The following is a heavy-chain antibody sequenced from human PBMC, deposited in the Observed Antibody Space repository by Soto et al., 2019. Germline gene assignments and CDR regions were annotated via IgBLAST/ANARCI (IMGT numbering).Heavy chain of an antibody. CDR1: GYTFTSYD. CDR2: MNPNSGNT. D-gene: IGHD6-13*01. CDR3: ARVEYSSSWYFPPYMDF. J-gene: IGHJ6*03. Sequence: ASVKVSCKASGYTFTSYDINWVRQATGQGFEWMGWMNPNSGNTGYAQKFQGRVTMTRNTSISTAYMELSSLRSEDTAVYYCARVEYSSSWYFPPYMDFWGKGTTVTVSS. V-gene: IGHV1-8*01.